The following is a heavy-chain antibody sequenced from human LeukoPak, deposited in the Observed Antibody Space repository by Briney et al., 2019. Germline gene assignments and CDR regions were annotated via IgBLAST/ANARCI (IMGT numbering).Heavy chain of an antibody. CDR2: ITGVGGNT. CDR1: EFTFGSYA. J-gene: IGHJ5*02. CDR3: AKDAVRGSGRINWFDT. D-gene: IGHD3-10*01. V-gene: IGHV3-23*01. Sequence: GGSLRLSCATSEFTFGSYAMTWVRQAPGKGLEWVSGITGVGGNTYYADSVKGRFTISRDNSKNTLYLQMNSLRAEDTAAYYCAKDAVRGSGRINWFDTWGQGTLVTVSS.